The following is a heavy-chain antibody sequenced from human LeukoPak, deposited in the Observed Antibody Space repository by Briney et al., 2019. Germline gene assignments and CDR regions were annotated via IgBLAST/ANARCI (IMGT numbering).Heavy chain of an antibody. J-gene: IGHJ4*02. Sequence: XSIXXXYWSWIRQPPGKGLEWIGYIYYSGSTNYNPSLKSRVTISVDTSKNQFSLKLSSVTAADTAVYYCAREGCSGGSCYSMLFDYWGQGTLVTVSS. D-gene: IGHD2-15*01. CDR1: XSIXXXY. CDR3: AREGCSGGSCYSMLFDY. V-gene: IGHV4-59*01. CDR2: IYYSGST.